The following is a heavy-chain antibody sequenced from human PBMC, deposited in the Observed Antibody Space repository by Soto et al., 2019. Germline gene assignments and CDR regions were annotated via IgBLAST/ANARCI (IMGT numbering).Heavy chain of an antibody. J-gene: IGHJ6*02. CDR3: ARDRTLVLMVYVTMDV. D-gene: IGHD2-8*01. Sequence: GPSVKVSCTASGYTFTSYGISWVRQAPGQGLEWMGWISAYNGNTNYAQKLQGRVTMTTDTSTSTAYMELRSLRSDDTAVYYCARDRTLVLMVYVTMDVWGQGTTVTVSS. CDR2: ISAYNGNT. V-gene: IGHV1-18*04. CDR1: GYTFTSYG.